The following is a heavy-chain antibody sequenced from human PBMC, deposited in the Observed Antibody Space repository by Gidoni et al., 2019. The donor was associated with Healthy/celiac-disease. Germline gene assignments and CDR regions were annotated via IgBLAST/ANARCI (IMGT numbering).Heavy chain of an antibody. CDR2: IIAIFGTA. J-gene: IGHJ6*02. Sequence: QVQLVQSGAEVKKPGSSVKVSCKASGGTFSSYAISWVRQAPGQGLEWMGGIIAIFGTANYAQKFQGRVPNTADESTSTAYMELSSLRSEDTAVYYCAREGASLRLGELSTHYYYYGMDVWGQGTTVTVSS. V-gene: IGHV1-69*01. CDR3: AREGASLRLGELSTHYYYYGMDV. D-gene: IGHD3-16*02. CDR1: GGTFSSYA.